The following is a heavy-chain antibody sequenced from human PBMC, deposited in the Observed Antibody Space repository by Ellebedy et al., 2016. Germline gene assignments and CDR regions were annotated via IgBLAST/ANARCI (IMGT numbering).Heavy chain of an antibody. J-gene: IGHJ5*02. CDR2: ISAGSDTT. V-gene: IGHV3-23*01. D-gene: IGHD3-16*01. CDR1: GLNFNTFF. CDR3: ARGVGGTSLNWFDP. Sequence: GGSLRLXXTASGLNFNTFFMSWVRQAPGKGLEWVSTISAGSDTTRLADSVKGRFTISRDNSRNTLYLQMNSLRAEDTAVYYCARGVGGTSLNWFDPWGQGTLVIVSS.